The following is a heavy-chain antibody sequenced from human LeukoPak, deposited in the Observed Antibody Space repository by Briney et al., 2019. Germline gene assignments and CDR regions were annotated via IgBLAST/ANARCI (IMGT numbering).Heavy chain of an antibody. CDR1: GGSISSNSYY. CDR3: ARRGSGASLGYYFDL. Sequence: SETLSLTCTVSGGSISSNSYYWGWIRQPPGKGLELIGIIYYSGSTYYNPSLKSRVTISVDTSKNQFSLKLSSVTAADTAVYYCARRGSGASLGYYFDLWGRGTLVTVSS. J-gene: IGHJ2*01. V-gene: IGHV4-39*01. CDR2: IYYSGST. D-gene: IGHD1-1*01.